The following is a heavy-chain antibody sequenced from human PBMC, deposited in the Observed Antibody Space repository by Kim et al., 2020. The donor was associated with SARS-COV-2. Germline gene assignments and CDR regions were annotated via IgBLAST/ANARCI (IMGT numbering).Heavy chain of an antibody. V-gene: IGHV3-15*01. CDR2: IKSKTDGGTT. J-gene: IGHJ4*02. D-gene: IGHD3-3*01. CDR3: TLDYDFWRAFDY. Sequence: GGSLRLSCAASGFTFSNAWMSWVRQAPGKGLEWVGRIKSKTDGGTTDYAAPVKGRFTISRDDSKNTLYLQMNSLKTEDTAVYYCTLDYDFWRAFDYWGQGTLVTVSS. CDR1: GFTFSNAW.